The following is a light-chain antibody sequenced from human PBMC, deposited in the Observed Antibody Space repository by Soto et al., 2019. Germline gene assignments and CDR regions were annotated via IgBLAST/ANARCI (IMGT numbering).Light chain of an antibody. J-gene: IGLJ1*01. V-gene: IGLV2-14*03. CDR2: AVS. CDR1: SSDIGSYDH. CDR3: ISYTDRQPYR. Sequence: QSLLAKPASVSGSPGQPITISCSGTSSDIGSYDHVAWYQQFPGKSPKLIIYAVSDRPSGVSDRFSGSKSGISASLTISGLQTEDEADYYCISYTDRQPYRFGTGTKVTV.